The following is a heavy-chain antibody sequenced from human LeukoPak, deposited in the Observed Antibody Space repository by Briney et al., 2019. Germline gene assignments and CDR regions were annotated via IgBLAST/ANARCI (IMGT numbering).Heavy chain of an antibody. CDR3: VRLPGRTTTSRPFDY. CDR2: IYYTGST. D-gene: IGHD1/OR15-1a*01. Sequence: SETLSLTCTVSGDSISSYYCSWIRQPPGKGLEWIGYIYYTGSTNYNPPLKSRVTISIDTSKNQFSLNLTSVTAADTAVYYCVRLPGRTTTSRPFDYWGRGALVTVSS. J-gene: IGHJ4*02. CDR1: GDSISSYY. V-gene: IGHV4-59*08.